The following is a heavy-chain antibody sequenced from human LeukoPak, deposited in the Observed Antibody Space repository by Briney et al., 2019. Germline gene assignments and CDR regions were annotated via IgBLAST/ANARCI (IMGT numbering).Heavy chain of an antibody. V-gene: IGHV1-2*04. CDR2: INPNSGGT. CDR3: ARGGIYSSSWYGFTDAFDI. D-gene: IGHD6-13*01. CDR1: GYTFAGYY. J-gene: IGHJ3*02. Sequence: ASVKVSCKASGYTFAGYYMHWVRQAPGQGLEWMGWINPNSGGTNYAQKLQGWVTMTRDTSISTAYMELSRLRSDDTAVYYCARGGIYSSSWYGFTDAFDIWGQGTMVTVSS.